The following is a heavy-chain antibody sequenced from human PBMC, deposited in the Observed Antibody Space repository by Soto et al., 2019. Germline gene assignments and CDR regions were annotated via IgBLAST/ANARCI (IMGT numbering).Heavy chain of an antibody. J-gene: IGHJ2*01. V-gene: IGHV4-4*02. Sequence: SETLSLTCAVSGGSISSSNWWSWVRQPPGKGLERIGEIYHSGSTNYNPSLKSRVTISVDKSKNQFSLKLSSVTAADTAVYYCARDIVVVPAAIISPEYWYFDLWGRGTLVTVSS. D-gene: IGHD2-2*01. CDR3: ARDIVVVPAAIISPEYWYFDL. CDR2: IYHSGST. CDR1: GGSISSSNW.